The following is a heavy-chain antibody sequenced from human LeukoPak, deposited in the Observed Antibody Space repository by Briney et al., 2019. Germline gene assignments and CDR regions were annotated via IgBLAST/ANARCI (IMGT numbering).Heavy chain of an antibody. J-gene: IGHJ5*02. Sequence: GGSLRLSCADSGLTLNKYWVHWVRQVPGKGLVWVSRIDPEGTITNYADSVKGRFTISRDNAKNMLYLQMNSLRAEDTAVYYCAKDPPSYCSSTSCYRYNWFDPWGQGTLVTVSS. CDR2: IDPEGTIT. CDR1: GLTLNKYW. D-gene: IGHD2-2*01. CDR3: AKDPPSYCSSTSCYRYNWFDP. V-gene: IGHV3-74*01.